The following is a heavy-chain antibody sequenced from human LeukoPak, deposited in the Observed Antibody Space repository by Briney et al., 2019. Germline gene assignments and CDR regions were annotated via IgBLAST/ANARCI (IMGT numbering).Heavy chain of an antibody. CDR2: IYYSGST. D-gene: IGHD5-18*01. V-gene: IGHV4-59*08. CDR1: GGSISSYY. CDR3: ARLVDTAMAPDY. J-gene: IGHJ4*02. Sequence: SETLSLTCTVSGGSISSYYWSWIRRPPGKGLEWIGYIYYSGSTNYNPSLKSRVTISVDTSKNQFSLKLSSVTAADTAVYYCARLVDTAMAPDYWGQGTLVTVSS.